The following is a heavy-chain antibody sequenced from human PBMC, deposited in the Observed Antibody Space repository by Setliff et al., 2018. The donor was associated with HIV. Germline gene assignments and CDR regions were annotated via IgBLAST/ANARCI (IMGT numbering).Heavy chain of an antibody. J-gene: IGHJ4*02. V-gene: IGHV3-33*01. CDR1: GFTFSSYG. CDR3: TTFSSGYSTDDVDY. Sequence: GGSLRLSCAASGFTFSSYGMHWVRQAPGKGLEWVAVIWYDGSNKYYADSVKGRFTISRDNSKNTLYLQMNSLRAEDTAVYYCTTFSSGYSTDDVDYWGQGTLVTVSS. CDR2: IWYDGSNK. D-gene: IGHD5-12*01.